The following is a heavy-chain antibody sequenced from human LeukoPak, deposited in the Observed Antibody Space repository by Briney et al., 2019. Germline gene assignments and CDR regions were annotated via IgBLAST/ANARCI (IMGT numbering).Heavy chain of an antibody. J-gene: IGHJ5*02. CDR2: IRNDGIDK. D-gene: IGHD3-3*01. CDR3: AKVPSISRWFDP. Sequence: GGSLRLSCAAPGFTFSSYGMHWVRQAPGKGLEWVAFIRNDGIDKYHADSVKGRFTISRDNSKNTLYLQMNSLRAEDTAVYYCAKVPSISRWFDPWGQGTLVSVSS. V-gene: IGHV3-30*02. CDR1: GFTFSSYG.